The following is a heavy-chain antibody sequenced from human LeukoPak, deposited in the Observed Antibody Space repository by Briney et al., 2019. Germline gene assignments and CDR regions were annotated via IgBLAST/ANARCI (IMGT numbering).Heavy chain of an antibody. D-gene: IGHD5-24*01. Sequence: GGSLRLSCTASGFPFSSFAMSWVRRAPGKGLEWISYIGIDSGNTNYADSVKGRFTISGDKAKNSLYLQMNSLRFEDTAVYYCARDYKYAFDNWGQGTLVTVSS. J-gene: IGHJ4*02. CDR2: IGIDSGNT. CDR1: GFPFSSFA. V-gene: IGHV3-48*01. CDR3: ARDYKYAFDN.